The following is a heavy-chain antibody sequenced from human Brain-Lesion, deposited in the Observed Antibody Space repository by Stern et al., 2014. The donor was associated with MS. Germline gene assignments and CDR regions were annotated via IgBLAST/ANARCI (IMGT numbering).Heavy chain of an antibody. Sequence: EVQLVESGGGLIQPGGSLRLSCAASGFTVSSNYMSWVRQAPGKGLEWVSVIYSGGSTYYADSVKGRFTISRDNSKNTLYLQMNSLRAEDTAVYYCARVGHDYYDSSGYYHFDYWGQGTLVTVSS. J-gene: IGHJ4*02. CDR2: IYSGGST. V-gene: IGHV3-53*01. CDR3: ARVGHDYYDSSGYYHFDY. D-gene: IGHD3-22*01. CDR1: GFTVSSNY.